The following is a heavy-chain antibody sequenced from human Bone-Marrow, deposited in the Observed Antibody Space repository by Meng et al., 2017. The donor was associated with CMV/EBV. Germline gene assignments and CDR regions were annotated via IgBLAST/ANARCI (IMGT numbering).Heavy chain of an antibody. V-gene: IGHV1-69*04. CDR3: QTRDYYDSSGCDY. CDR2: IIPMLNIA. D-gene: IGHD3-22*01. J-gene: IGHJ4*02. Sequence: SVKVSCKASGDSFSRYDITWVRQAPGQGLECMEKIIPMLNIADHAEKFQGRVTITADKSTNTGYMELSGPRSEDTAVYYCQTRDYYDSSGCDYWGQGTLVTVSS. CDR1: GDSFSRYD.